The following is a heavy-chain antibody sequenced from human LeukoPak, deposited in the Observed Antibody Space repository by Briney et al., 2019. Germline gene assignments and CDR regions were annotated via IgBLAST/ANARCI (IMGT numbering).Heavy chain of an antibody. CDR3: AKGLGGSLYYFDY. CDR1: GFTFSSYA. V-gene: IGHV3-23*01. J-gene: IGHJ4*02. D-gene: IGHD1-26*01. CDR2: ISGSGGST. Sequence: GGSLRLSCAASGFTFSSYAMSWVRQAPGKGLEWVSTISGSGGSTYYADSVKGRFTISRDNSKNTLYLQMNSLRAEDTAVYYCAKGLGGSLYYFDYWGQGTLVTVSS.